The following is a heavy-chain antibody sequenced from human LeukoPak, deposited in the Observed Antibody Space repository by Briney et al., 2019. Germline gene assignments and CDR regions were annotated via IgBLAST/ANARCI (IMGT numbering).Heavy chain of an antibody. V-gene: IGHV1-46*01. CDR1: GYTFTSYY. J-gene: IGHJ5*02. Sequence: ASVKVSCKASGYTFTSYYMHWVRQAPGQGLEWMGIINPSGGSTSYAQKFQGRVTMTRDMSTSTVYMELSSLRSEDTAVYYCAREGAHYYDSSGDNWFDPWGQGTPVTVSS. D-gene: IGHD3-22*01. CDR2: INPSGGST. CDR3: AREGAHYYDSSGDNWFDP.